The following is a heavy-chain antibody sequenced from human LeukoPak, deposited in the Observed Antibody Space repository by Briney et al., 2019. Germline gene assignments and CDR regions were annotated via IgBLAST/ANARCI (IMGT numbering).Heavy chain of an antibody. CDR3: AKAGRSSGTNWFDP. CDR2: ISGSGGST. J-gene: IGHJ5*02. Sequence: PGGSLRLSCATSGFTFSSYAMSWVRQAPGKGLEWVSAISGSGGSTYYADSVKGRFTISRDNSKNTLYLQMNSLRAEDTAVYYCAKAGRSSGTNWFDPWGQGTLVTVSS. CDR1: GFTFSSYA. V-gene: IGHV3-23*01. D-gene: IGHD3-10*01.